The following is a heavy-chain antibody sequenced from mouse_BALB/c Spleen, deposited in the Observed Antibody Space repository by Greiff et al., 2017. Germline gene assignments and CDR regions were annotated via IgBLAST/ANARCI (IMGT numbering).Heavy chain of an antibody. D-gene: IGHD1-1*01. CDR1: GYAFSSYW. J-gene: IGHJ3*01. CDR3: ARTGGSSPFAY. Sequence: QVQLQQSGAELVRPGSSVKISCKASGYAFSSYWMNWVKQRPGQGLEWIGQIYPGDGDTNYNGKFKGKVTLTADKSSSTAYMQLSSLTSEDSAVYFCARTGGSSPFAYWGQGTLVTVSA. CDR2: IYPGDGDT. V-gene: IGHV1-80*01.